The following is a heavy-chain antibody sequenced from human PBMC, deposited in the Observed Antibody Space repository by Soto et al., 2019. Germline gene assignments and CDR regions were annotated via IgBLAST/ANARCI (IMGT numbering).Heavy chain of an antibody. Sequence: SETLSLTCTVSGGSISSYYWSWIRQPPGKGLEWIGYIYYSGSTNYNPSLKSRVTISVDTSKNQFSLKLSSVTAADTAVYYCARDKREYQLLIGAFDIWGQGTMVTVSS. V-gene: IGHV4-59*01. CDR1: GGSISSYY. D-gene: IGHD2-2*01. J-gene: IGHJ3*02. CDR3: ARDKREYQLLIGAFDI. CDR2: IYYSGST.